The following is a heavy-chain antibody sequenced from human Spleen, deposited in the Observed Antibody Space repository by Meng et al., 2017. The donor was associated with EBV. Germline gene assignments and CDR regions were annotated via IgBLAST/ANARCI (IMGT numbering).Heavy chain of an antibody. D-gene: IGHD6-19*01. V-gene: IGHV1-3*01. Sequence: VQSVQLGAEWKKPAASLKVSCKACGYTFTSYAMHWVRQDPGQKLEWMGWINAGNGKAKYSQKFQGRVTITRDTSASTAYMELSSLRSEDTAVYYCARDLSVYASGWYWGQGTLVTVSS. CDR2: INAGNGKA. CDR3: ARDLSVYASGWY. J-gene: IGHJ4*02. CDR1: GYTFTSYA.